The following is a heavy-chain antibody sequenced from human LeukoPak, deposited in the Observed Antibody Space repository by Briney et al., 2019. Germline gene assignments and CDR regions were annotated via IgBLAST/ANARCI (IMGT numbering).Heavy chain of an antibody. Sequence: SETLSLTCTVSGFSISSSSYYWGWLRQPPGKGLEGIGSIYYSVSTYYNPSLKSRVTISVDTSKNQFSLKLSSVTAADTAVYYCAREARSWTEDYWGQGTLVTVSS. V-gene: IGHV4-39*02. CDR2: IYYSVST. J-gene: IGHJ4*02. D-gene: IGHD6-13*01. CDR1: GFSISSSSYY. CDR3: AREARSWTEDY.